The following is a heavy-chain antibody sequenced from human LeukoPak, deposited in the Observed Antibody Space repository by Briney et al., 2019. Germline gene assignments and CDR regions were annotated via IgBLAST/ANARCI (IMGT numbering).Heavy chain of an antibody. CDR2: ISSSGSTI. V-gene: IGHV3-48*03. Sequence: GGSLRLSCAASGFTFSSYEMNWVRQAPGKGLEWVSYISSSGSTIYYADSVKGRFTISSDNAKNSLYLQMNSLRGEDTAGYYLARDSRHYDFWSGHATNGVDYWGQGTLVTVSS. CDR3: ARDSRHYDFWSGHATNGVDY. J-gene: IGHJ4*02. D-gene: IGHD3-3*01. CDR1: GFTFSSYE.